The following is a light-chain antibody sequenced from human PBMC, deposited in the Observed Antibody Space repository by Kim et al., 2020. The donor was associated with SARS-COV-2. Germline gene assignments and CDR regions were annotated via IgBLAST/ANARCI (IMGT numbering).Light chain of an antibody. CDR3: NSRDSSGNHLV. J-gene: IGLJ1*01. V-gene: IGLV3-19*01. CDR1: SLRSYY. CDR2: GKN. Sequence: LRQTVRITCQGDSLRSYYASWYQQKPGQAPVLVIYGKNNRPSGIPDRFSGSSSGNTASLTITGAQAEDEADYYCNSRDSSGNHLVFGTGTKVTVL.